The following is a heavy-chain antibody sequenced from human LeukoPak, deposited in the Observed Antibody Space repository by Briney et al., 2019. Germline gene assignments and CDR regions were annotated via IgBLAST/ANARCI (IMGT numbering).Heavy chain of an antibody. D-gene: IGHD2/OR15-2a*01. V-gene: IGHV3-15*07. J-gene: IGHJ4*02. Sequence: GGSLRLSCAASGFTFTNAWMNWVRQAPGKGLEWVGRIKSKTDGGTTDYAAPVKGRFTISRDDSENTLYLQVNSLKTEDTAVYYCTRIFRTAHFDYWGQGTPVTVSS. CDR2: IKSKTDGGTT. CDR3: TRIFRTAHFDY. CDR1: GFTFTNAW.